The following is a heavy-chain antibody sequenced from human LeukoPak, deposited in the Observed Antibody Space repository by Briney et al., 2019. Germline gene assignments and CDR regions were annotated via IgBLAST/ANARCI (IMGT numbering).Heavy chain of an antibody. CDR2: INHSGST. D-gene: IGHD4-11*01. Sequence: ASETLSLTCTVYGGSFSGYYWSWIRQPPGKGLEWIGEINHSGSTNYNPSLKSRVTISVDTSKNQFSLKLSSVTAADTAVYYCARADYSNYFGAFDIWGQGTMVTVSS. J-gene: IGHJ3*02. V-gene: IGHV4-34*01. CDR1: GGSFSGYY. CDR3: ARADYSNYFGAFDI.